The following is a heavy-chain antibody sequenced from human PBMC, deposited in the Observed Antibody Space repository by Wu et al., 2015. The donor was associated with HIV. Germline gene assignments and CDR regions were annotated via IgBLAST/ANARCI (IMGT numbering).Heavy chain of an antibody. CDR3: ARVRGGWPPNGGYYYGMDV. V-gene: IGHV4-59*01. J-gene: IGHJ6*02. CDR2: IYYSGST. D-gene: IGHD6-19*01. CDR1: GGSISSYY. Sequence: QVQLQESGPGLVKPSETLSLTCTVSGGSISSYYWSWIRQPPGKGLEWIGYIYYSGSTNXNPSLKSRVTISVDTSKNQFSLKLSSVTAADTAVYYCARVRGGWPPNGGYYYGMDVWGQGTTVTVSS.